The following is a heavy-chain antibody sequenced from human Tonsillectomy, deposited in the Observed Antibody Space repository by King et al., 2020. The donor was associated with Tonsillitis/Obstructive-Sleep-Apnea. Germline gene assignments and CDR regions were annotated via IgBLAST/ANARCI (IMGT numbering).Heavy chain of an antibody. Sequence: QLVQSGAEVKKPGESLKISCKGSGYSFTSYRIGWVRQMPGKGLECMGIIYSCDSDTRYSPSFQGQVTISADKSSSTAYLQWGSLKASDTAMYYCARRLADGRAFDIWGQGTMVTVSS. V-gene: IGHV5-51*01. D-gene: IGHD3-3*02. CDR3: ARRLADGRAFDI. CDR2: IYSCDSDT. CDR1: GYSFTSYR. J-gene: IGHJ3*02.